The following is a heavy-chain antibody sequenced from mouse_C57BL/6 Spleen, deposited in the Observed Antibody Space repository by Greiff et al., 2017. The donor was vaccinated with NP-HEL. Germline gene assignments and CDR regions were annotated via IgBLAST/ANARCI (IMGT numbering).Heavy chain of an antibody. CDR2: INPSTGGT. CDR3: ARGGYSNQYYYAMDY. Sequence: VQLQQSGPELVKPGASVKISCKASGYSFTGYYMNWVKQSPEKSLEWIGEINPSTGGTTYNQKLKDKATLTVDKSSSTAYMQLKSLTSEDSAVYYCARGGYSNQYYYAMDYWGQGTSVTVSS. D-gene: IGHD2-5*01. CDR1: GYSFTGYY. J-gene: IGHJ4*01. V-gene: IGHV1-42*01.